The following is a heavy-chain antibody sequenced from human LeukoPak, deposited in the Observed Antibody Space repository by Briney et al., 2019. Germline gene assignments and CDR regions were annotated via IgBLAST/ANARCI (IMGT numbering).Heavy chain of an antibody. V-gene: IGHV4-59*01. Sequence: SETLSLTCTVSGGSISSYYWSWIRQPPGKGLEWIGYIYYSGSTNYNPSLKSRVTISVDTSKNQFSLKLSSVTAADTAVYYCARGLLAAAGTWIWFDHWGQGTLVTVSS. CDR1: GGSISSYY. D-gene: IGHD6-13*01. CDR3: ARGLLAAAGTWIWFDH. CDR2: IYYSGST. J-gene: IGHJ5*02.